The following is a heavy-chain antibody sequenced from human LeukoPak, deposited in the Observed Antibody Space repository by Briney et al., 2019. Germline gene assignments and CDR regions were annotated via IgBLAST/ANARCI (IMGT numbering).Heavy chain of an antibody. CDR1: GFTFSSFP. CDR3: ATERDSSWTFDS. CDR2: IGGNGGGT. D-gene: IGHD6-13*01. J-gene: IGHJ4*02. Sequence: GGSLRLSCAASGFTFSSFPMSWVRQAPGTGLEWVSIIGGNGGGTYYADSVKGRFTISRDNSKNTLYLQLNSLRAEDTAVYYCATERDSSWTFDSWGQGTLVTVSS. V-gene: IGHV3-23*01.